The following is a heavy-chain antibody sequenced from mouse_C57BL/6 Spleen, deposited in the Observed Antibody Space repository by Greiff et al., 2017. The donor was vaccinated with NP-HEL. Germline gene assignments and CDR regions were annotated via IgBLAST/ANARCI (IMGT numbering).Heavy chain of an antibody. CDR3: TRSYDYDRYFDY. CDR2: IDPETGGT. J-gene: IGHJ2*01. Sequence: VQLQQSGAELVRPGASVTLSCKASGYTFTDYEMHWVKQTPVHGLEWIGAIDPETGGTAYNQKFKGKAILTADESSSTAYMELRSLTSEDSAVYYCTRSYDYDRYFDYWGQGTTLTVSS. CDR1: GYTFTDYE. D-gene: IGHD2-4*01. V-gene: IGHV1-15*01.